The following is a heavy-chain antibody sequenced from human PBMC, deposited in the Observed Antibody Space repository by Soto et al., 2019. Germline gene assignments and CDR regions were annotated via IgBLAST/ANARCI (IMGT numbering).Heavy chain of an antibody. D-gene: IGHD3-3*01. J-gene: IGHJ5*02. V-gene: IGHV3-73*01. CDR3: TRHNAIFGVVPSFDP. Sequence: GGSLRLSCAASGFTFSGSAMHWVRQASGKGLEWVGRIRSKANSYATAYAASVKGRFTISRDDSKNTAYLQMNSLKTEDTAVYYCTRHNAIFGVVPSFDPWGQGTLVTVSS. CDR1: GFTFSGSA. CDR2: IRSKANSYAT.